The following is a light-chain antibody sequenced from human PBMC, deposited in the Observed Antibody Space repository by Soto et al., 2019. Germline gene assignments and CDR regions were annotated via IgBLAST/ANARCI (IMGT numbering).Light chain of an antibody. CDR2: GES. J-gene: IGKJ1*01. CDR3: QQYGGSPIT. CDR1: QNISRNF. Sequence: EILLTQSPVTLSLSQGPGATLSCRDRQNISRNFLAWYKQKRGQAPRLPIHGESKRATGIPDRFSGSGSGTDFTLTINRLEPEDFAVYYCQQYGGSPITFGQGTKV. V-gene: IGKV3-20*01.